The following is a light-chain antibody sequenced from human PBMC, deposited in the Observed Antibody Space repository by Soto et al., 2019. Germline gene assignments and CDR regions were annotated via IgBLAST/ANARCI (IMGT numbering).Light chain of an antibody. Sequence: SVLAQPASVSGSPGQSITLSCTGTSSDVGTYNLVSWYQQHPGKAPKLMIYDVNKRPSGVSNRFSGSKSGNTASLTISGLQAEDEADYYCCSYAGSPTFAVFGGGTKLTVL. V-gene: IGLV2-23*02. CDR1: SSDVGTYNL. CDR2: DVN. J-gene: IGLJ2*01. CDR3: CSYAGSPTFAV.